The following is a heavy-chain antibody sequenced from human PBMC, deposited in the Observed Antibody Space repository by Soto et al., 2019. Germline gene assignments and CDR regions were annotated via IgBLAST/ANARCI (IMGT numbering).Heavy chain of an antibody. Sequence: QVQLVQSGDEVKEPGASVRVSCEASGYTFINFDISWVRQAAGQGLEWLGWMNPGSGQTGYASKFQGRVAMTRDAPTGTSHLELSSLTSDDTAVYYCARMASAGTLNGFDPWGQGTLVTVSS. V-gene: IGHV1-8*02. CDR3: ARMASAGTLNGFDP. J-gene: IGHJ5*02. CDR2: MNPGSGQT. CDR1: GYTFINFD. D-gene: IGHD6-13*01.